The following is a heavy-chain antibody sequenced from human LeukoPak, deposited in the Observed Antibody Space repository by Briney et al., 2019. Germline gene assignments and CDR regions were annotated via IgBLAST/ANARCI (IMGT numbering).Heavy chain of an antibody. CDR2: ISYDGSNK. CDR1: GFTFSNYG. D-gene: IGHD2-2*01. CDR3: AKAYGYCTTTSCTHEEFDY. V-gene: IGHV3-30*18. J-gene: IGHJ4*02. Sequence: GGSLRLSCAASGFTFSNYGMDWVRQAAGKGLDGVAVISYDGSNKYYDITVKGRFDISRDNSKNTLYLPMNSLRAEQTAEYYCAKAYGYCTTTSCTHEEFDYWGQGTLVTVSS.